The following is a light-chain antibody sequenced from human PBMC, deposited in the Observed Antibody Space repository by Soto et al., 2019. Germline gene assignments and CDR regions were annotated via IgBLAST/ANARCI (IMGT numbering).Light chain of an antibody. CDR2: SNN. J-gene: IGLJ1*01. Sequence: QSVLTQPPSASGTPGQRVTISCSGSDSNIGSNSVNWYQKVPGTAPKLLIYSNNQRPSGVPERFSGSRSGTSASLVISGLQSGDEADYYCAAWDDILNGQGVFGTGTKVTVL. CDR1: DSNIGSNS. V-gene: IGLV1-44*01. CDR3: AAWDDILNGQGV.